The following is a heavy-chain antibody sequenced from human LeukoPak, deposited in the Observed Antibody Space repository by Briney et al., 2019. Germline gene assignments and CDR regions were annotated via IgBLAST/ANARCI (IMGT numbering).Heavy chain of an antibody. CDR3: AKKFSDSCYSGCDY. D-gene: IGHD2-15*01. Sequence: PGGSLRLSCAASGFTFSSYAMTWVRQVPGKGLQWVSSICGSVGGTYYADSVKGRFTISRDNSKNTLFLQMNGLRAEDTAVYYCAKKFSDSCYSGCDYSGQGTLVTVSS. CDR1: GFTFSSYA. V-gene: IGHV3-23*01. CDR2: ICGSVGGT. J-gene: IGHJ4*02.